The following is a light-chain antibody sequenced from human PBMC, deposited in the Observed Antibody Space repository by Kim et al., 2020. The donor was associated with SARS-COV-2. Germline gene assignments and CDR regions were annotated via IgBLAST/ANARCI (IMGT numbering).Light chain of an antibody. Sequence: VANAWSRNSANIGRKTINWYLQSRETGPKLLVYTNNQRPSGVPDRFCGTQAGTSVPLDISGLLSEDEAQYYCAAWDDSLSGWVFGGGTQLTVL. J-gene: IGLJ2*01. V-gene: IGLV1-44*01. CDR3: AAWDDSLSGWV. CDR2: TNN. CDR1: SANIGRKT.